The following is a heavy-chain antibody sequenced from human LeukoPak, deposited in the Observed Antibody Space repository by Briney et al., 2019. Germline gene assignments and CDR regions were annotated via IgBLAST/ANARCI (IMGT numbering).Heavy chain of an antibody. CDR1: GFTFSSYA. CDR3: ARGSKSYGDYIRSRIXYXXX. CDR2: ISYDGSNK. Sequence: GGSLRLSCAASGFTFSSYAMHWVRQPPGKGLEWVAVISYDGSNKYYADSVKGRFTISRDNSKNTLYLQMNSLRAEDTAVYYCARGSKSYGDYIRSRIXYXXXXXQXXLVT. J-gene: IGHJ4*02. V-gene: IGHV3-30*04. D-gene: IGHD4-17*01.